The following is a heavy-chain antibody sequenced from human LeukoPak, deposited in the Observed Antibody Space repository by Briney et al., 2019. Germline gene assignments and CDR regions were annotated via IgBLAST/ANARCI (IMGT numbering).Heavy chain of an antibody. J-gene: IGHJ4*02. Sequence: SETLSLTCAVYGGSFSGYYWSWIRQPPGKGLEWIGEINHSGSTNYNPSLKSRVTISVDTSKNQFSLKLSSVTAADTAVYYCARDSVAQSPYGSGSYNWGQGTLVTVSS. CDR3: ARDSVAQSPYGSGSYN. CDR1: GGSFSGYY. V-gene: IGHV4-34*01. CDR2: INHSGST. D-gene: IGHD3-10*01.